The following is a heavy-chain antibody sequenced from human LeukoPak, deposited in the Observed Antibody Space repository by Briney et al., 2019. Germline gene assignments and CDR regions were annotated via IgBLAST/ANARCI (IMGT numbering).Heavy chain of an antibody. CDR3: ARLSYRRFDY. J-gene: IGHJ4*02. D-gene: IGHD4-11*01. CDR2: ISNSGST. CDR1: GFTFSSYSMN. V-gene: IGHV4-39*01. Sequence: GSLRLSCAASGFTFSSYSMNWVRQPPGKGLEWIGSISNSGSTYYNASLKSRVTISVDTSKNQFSLKLSSVTAADTAVYYCARLSYRRFDYWGQGNLVTVSS.